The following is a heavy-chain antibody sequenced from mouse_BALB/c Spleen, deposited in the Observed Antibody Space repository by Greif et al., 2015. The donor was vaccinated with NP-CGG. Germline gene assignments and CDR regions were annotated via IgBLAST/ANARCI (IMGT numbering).Heavy chain of an antibody. V-gene: IGHV1-66*01. Sequence: QVQLKESGPELVKPGASVKISCKASGYSFTSYYIHWVKQRPGQGLEWIGWIFPGSGNTKYNEKFKGKATLTADTSSSTAYMQLSSLTSEDSAVYFCARSITTGFACWGQGTLVTVSA. CDR1: GYSFTSYY. J-gene: IGHJ3*01. D-gene: IGHD2-4*01. CDR2: IFPGSGNT. CDR3: ARSITTGFAC.